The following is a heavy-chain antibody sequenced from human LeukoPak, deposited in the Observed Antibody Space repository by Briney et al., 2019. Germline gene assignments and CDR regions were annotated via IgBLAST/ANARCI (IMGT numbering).Heavy chain of an antibody. Sequence: GGSLRLSCAASGFTFSSYSMNWVRQAPGKGLEWISYISGSSKIIHWAESLKGRFTISRDNAKNSLYLQMDSLRDEDTAVYYCAREAGYYDILTGYYKGPLDYWGQGTLVTVSS. CDR1: GFTFSSYS. CDR3: AREAGYYDILTGYYKGPLDY. J-gene: IGHJ4*02. CDR2: ISGSSKII. D-gene: IGHD3-9*01. V-gene: IGHV3-48*02.